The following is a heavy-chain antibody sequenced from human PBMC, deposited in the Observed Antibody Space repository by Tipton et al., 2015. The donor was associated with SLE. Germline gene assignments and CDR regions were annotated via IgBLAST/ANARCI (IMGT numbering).Heavy chain of an antibody. CDR3: AKGNTIFGVGY. J-gene: IGHJ4*02. V-gene: IGHV4-31*03. Sequence: TLSLTCTVSGGSISSGGYYWSWIRQHPGKGLEWIGYIYYSGSTYYNPSLKSRVTTSVDTSKNQFSLKLNSVTAADTAVYYCAKGNTIFGVGYWGQGTLVTVSS. CDR2: IYYSGST. D-gene: IGHD3-3*01. CDR1: GGSISSGGYY.